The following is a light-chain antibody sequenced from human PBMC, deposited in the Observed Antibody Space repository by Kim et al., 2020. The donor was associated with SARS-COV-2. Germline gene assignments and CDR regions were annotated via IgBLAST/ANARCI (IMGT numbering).Light chain of an antibody. J-gene: IGLJ2*01. CDR3: SSYTSSRTRV. Sequence: GQSITISCTGTSSDVGGYKYVSWYQQHPGKAPKLIIYDVTDRPSGVSNRFSGSKSGNTASLTISGLQAEDEANYYCSSYTSSRTRVFGGGTTLTVL. CDR2: DVT. V-gene: IGLV2-14*03. CDR1: SSDVGGYKY.